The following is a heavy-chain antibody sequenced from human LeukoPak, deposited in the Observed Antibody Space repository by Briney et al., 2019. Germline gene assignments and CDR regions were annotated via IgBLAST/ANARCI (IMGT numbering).Heavy chain of an antibody. V-gene: IGHV1-69*05. D-gene: IGHD1-7*01. CDR1: GGTFSSYA. CDR2: IIPIFGTA. J-gene: IGHJ5*02. CDR3: ARGGGYNWNYDSWFDP. Sequence: GASVKVSCKASGGTFSSYAISWVRQAPGQGLEWMGGIIPIFGTANYAQEFQGRVTITTDESTSTAYMELSSLRSEDTAVYYCARGGGYNWNYDSWFDPWGQGTLVTVSS.